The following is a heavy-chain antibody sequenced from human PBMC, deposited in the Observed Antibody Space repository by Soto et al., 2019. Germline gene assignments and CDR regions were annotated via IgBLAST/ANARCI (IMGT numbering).Heavy chain of an antibody. D-gene: IGHD3-9*01. CDR1: GFTFDDYA. J-gene: IGHJ4*02. CDR2: ISWNSGSI. Sequence: GGSLRLSCAASGFTFDDYAMHWVRQAPGKGLEWVSGISWNSGSIGYADSVKGRFTISRDNAKNSLYLQMNSLRAEDTALYYCAKDIGYEILTGYRFDYWGQGTLVTVSS. V-gene: IGHV3-9*01. CDR3: AKDIGYEILTGYRFDY.